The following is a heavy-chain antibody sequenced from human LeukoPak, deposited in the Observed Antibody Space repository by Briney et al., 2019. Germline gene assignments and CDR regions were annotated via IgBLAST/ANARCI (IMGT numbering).Heavy chain of an antibody. D-gene: IGHD2-15*01. J-gene: IGHJ4*02. CDR1: GGSISSSNW. CDR3: ARGPYCSGGSCHFDY. Sequence: SGTLSLTCAVSGGSISSSNWWIWVRQPPGKGLEWIGEIYHSGSTNYNPSLKSRATISVDKSKNQFSLKLTSVTAADTAVYYCARGPYCSGGSCHFDYWGQGTLVTVSS. V-gene: IGHV4-4*02. CDR2: IYHSGST.